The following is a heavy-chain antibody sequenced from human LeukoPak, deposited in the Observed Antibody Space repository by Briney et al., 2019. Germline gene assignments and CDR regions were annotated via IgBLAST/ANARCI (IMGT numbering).Heavy chain of an antibody. CDR2: ISSSGSNI. D-gene: IGHD3-22*01. CDR3: ARDGDYYDSSGYYLDY. V-gene: IGHV3-11*01. CDR1: GFTFSDYY. J-gene: IGHJ4*02. Sequence: PGGSLRLSCAASGFTFSDYYMSWIRQAPGEGLEWVSYISSSGSNIYYADSVKGRFTISRDNDKNSLYLQMNSLRAEDTAVYYCARDGDYYDSSGYYLDYWGQGTLVTVSS.